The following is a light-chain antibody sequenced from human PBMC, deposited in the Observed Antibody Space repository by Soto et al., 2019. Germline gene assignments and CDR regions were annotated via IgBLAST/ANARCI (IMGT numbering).Light chain of an antibody. CDR1: QSVSSY. J-gene: IGKJ1*01. CDR3: QQYETFSGT. Sequence: EIVLTQSPATLSVSPGERATLSCRASQSVSSYLAWYQQKPGQAPRLLIYDASNRATGIPARFSGSGSGTDFTLTISSLEPEDFAVYYCQQYETFSGTFGPGTKVDI. V-gene: IGKV3-11*01. CDR2: DAS.